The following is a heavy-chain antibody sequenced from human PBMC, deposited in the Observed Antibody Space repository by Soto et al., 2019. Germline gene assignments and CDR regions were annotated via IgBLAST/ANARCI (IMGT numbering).Heavy chain of an antibody. CDR3: ARYFQYYDILTGPHYFDY. D-gene: IGHD3-9*01. CDR1: GGSMTSYY. V-gene: IGHV4-59*08. J-gene: IGHJ4*02. Sequence: PSETLSLTCTVSGGSMTSYYWSWIRQPPGKGLEWIGFIYYTGNTKYNPSLKSRVTISVDTSKNLFSLKLKSVTAADTAVYYCARYFQYYDILTGPHYFDYWGQGTLVTVS. CDR2: IYYTGNT.